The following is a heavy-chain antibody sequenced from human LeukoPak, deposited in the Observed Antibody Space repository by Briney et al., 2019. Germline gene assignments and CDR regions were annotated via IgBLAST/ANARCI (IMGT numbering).Heavy chain of an antibody. CDR2: ISAYNVNT. D-gene: IGHD3-9*01. CDR1: GYTFTNYG. J-gene: IGHJ4*02. CDR3: ARSPDILTGENFDY. V-gene: IGHV1-18*01. Sequence: ASVKVSCKASGYTFTNYGISWVRQAPGQGLEWMGWISAYNVNTDYAQKFQGRVTMTIDTSTSTAYMELSRLRSDDTAVYYCARSPDILTGENFDYWGQGTLVTVSS.